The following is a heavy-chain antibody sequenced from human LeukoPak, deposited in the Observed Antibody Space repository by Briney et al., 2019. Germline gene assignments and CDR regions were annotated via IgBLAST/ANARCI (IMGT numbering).Heavy chain of an antibody. Sequence: GESLRLSCAASGFTFSSYAMSWVRQAPGKGLEWVSAISGSGGSTYYADSVKGRFTISRDNSKNTLYLQMNSLRAEDTAVYYCARPAEKYSGYDWDAFDIWGQGTMVTVSS. CDR3: ARPAEKYSGYDWDAFDI. CDR1: GFTFSSYA. J-gene: IGHJ3*02. V-gene: IGHV3-23*01. CDR2: ISGSGGST. D-gene: IGHD5-12*01.